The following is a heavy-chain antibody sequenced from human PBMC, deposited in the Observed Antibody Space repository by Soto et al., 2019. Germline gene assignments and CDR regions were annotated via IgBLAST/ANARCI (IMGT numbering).Heavy chain of an antibody. D-gene: IGHD2-21*02. CDR3: ARGGGNSARDAFDF. V-gene: IGHV4-61*01. J-gene: IGHJ3*01. CDR2: MYYSGST. Sequence: QVQLQESGPGLVKPSETLSLTCTVSGGSVSSGSYYWSWIRQPPGKGLEWIGYMYYSGSTNYNPSLTRRVTPSVDTPKNQFSLKRSSVTAADTAVYYCARGGGNSARDAFDFWGQGTMVTVSS. CDR1: GGSVSSGSYY.